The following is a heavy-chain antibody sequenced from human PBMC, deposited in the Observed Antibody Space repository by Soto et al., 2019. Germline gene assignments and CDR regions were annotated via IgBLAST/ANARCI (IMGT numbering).Heavy chain of an antibody. Sequence: GASVKVSCKACGCTFTSYAIHWVRQAPGQRLEWMGWINAGNGNTKYSQKFQGRVTITRDTSASTAYMELSSLRSEDTAVYYCARGFEQQLGNWFDPWGQGTLVTVSS. CDR3: ARGFEQQLGNWFDP. V-gene: IGHV1-3*01. D-gene: IGHD6-13*01. CDR2: INAGNGNT. J-gene: IGHJ5*02. CDR1: GCTFTSYA.